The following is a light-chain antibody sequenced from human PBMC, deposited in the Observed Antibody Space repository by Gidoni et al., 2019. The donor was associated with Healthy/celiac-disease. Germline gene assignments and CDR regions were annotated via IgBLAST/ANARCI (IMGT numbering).Light chain of an antibody. CDR1: QSISSY. CDR2: AAS. J-gene: IGKJ1*01. Sequence: DIQMTQSPSSLSASVGDRVTITCRASQSISSYLNWYQQKPGKAPKLLIYAASSLQSGVPSRFSGSGAGKDFTLTISSLQTEDFATYYCQQSYSTPRTFGQGTKVEIK. CDR3: QQSYSTPRT. V-gene: IGKV1-39*01.